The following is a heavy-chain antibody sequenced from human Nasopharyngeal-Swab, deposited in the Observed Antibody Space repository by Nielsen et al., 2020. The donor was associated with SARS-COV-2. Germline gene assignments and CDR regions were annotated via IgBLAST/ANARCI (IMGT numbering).Heavy chain of an antibody. CDR2: IYPGDSDT. CDR1: GYSFTSYW. V-gene: IGHV5-51*01. Sequence: GESLKISCKGSGYSFTSYWIGWGRQKPGKGQEGMGIIYPGDSDTRYSPSFQGQVTISADKSISTAHLQWSSLKASDTAMYYCARDEGVYSSSSRGAFDIWGQGTMVTVSS. D-gene: IGHD6-6*01. J-gene: IGHJ3*02. CDR3: ARDEGVYSSSSRGAFDI.